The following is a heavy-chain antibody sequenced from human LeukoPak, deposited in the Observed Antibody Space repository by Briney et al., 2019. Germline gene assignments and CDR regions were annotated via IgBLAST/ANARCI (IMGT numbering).Heavy chain of an antibody. D-gene: IGHD5-12*01. CDR3: ARLGGRYSGYDSRRIYRAFDY. V-gene: IGHV4-34*01. Sequence: SETLSLTCAVYGGSFSGYYWSWIRQPPGKGLEWIGEINHSGSTNYNPSLKSRVTISVDTSKNQFSLKLSSVTAADTAVYYCARLGGRYSGYDSRRIYRAFDYWGQGTLVTVSS. CDR1: GGSFSGYY. CDR2: INHSGST. J-gene: IGHJ4*02.